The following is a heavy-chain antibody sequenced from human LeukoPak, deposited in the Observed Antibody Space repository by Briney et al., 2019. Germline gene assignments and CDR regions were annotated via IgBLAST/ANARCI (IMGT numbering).Heavy chain of an antibody. CDR3: ARLRGGAIFGVVTGNWFDP. CDR2: IYYSGST. J-gene: IGHJ5*02. CDR1: GGSFSGYY. Sequence: PSETLSLTCAVYGGSFSGYYWSWIRQPPGKGLEWIGYIYYSGSTNYNPSLKSRVTISIDTSKNQFSLKLSSVTAADTALYYCARLRGGAIFGVVTGNWFDPWGQGTLVTVSS. D-gene: IGHD3-3*01. V-gene: IGHV4-59*01.